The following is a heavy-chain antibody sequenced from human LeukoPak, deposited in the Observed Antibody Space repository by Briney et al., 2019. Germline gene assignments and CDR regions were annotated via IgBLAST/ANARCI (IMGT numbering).Heavy chain of an antibody. CDR3: ARYSQVLGWEFDY. D-gene: IGHD1-26*01. J-gene: IGHJ4*02. CDR1: GGSVSGYY. Sequence: SETLSLTCTVSGGSVSGYYWSWIRQPPGKGLEWIGYIYYSGGTNYNPSLNGRVTVSVDTSKNQVSLKLTSVTAADTAVYYCARYSQVLGWEFDYWGQGTLVTVSS. V-gene: IGHV4-59*08. CDR2: IYYSGGT.